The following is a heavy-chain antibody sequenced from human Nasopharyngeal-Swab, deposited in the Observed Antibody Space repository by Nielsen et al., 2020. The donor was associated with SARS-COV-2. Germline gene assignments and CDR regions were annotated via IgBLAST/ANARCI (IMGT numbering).Heavy chain of an antibody. D-gene: IGHD3-16*02. V-gene: IGHV3-15*01. Sequence: GGSLRLFCAASGFTFSNACMSWVRQAPGKGLEWVGRIKSKTDGGTTDYAAPVKGRLTISRDDSKNTLYLQMNSLKTEDTAVYYCTTDRNYDYVWGSYRYEGYWGQGTLVTVSS. CDR1: GFTFSNAC. J-gene: IGHJ4*02. CDR2: IKSKTDGGTT. CDR3: TTDRNYDYVWGSYRYEGY.